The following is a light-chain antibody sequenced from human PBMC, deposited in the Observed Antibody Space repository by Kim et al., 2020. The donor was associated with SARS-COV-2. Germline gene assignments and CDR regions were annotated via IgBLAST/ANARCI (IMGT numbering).Light chain of an antibody. CDR2: ADN. CDR1: SGSIASNY. J-gene: IGLJ3*02. Sequence: TTVTISCTRSSGSIASNYVQWYQPRPGSAPTPVTYADNQRPSGVPDRFSGSIDSSSNSASLTISGLKTEDEADYYCQSYDSSNWVFGGGTQLTVL. V-gene: IGLV6-57*03. CDR3: QSYDSSNWV.